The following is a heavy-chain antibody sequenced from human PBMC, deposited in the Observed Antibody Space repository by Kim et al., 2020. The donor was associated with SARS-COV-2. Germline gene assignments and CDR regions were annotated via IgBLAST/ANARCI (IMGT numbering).Heavy chain of an antibody. CDR3: VRDHGIAVAGDAFHL. Sequence: GGSLRLSCAASGFTFSSYEMNWVRQAPGKGLEWVAYISSTGSTIYYTDSVKGRFTISRDNAKNSLYLQMDSLRAEDTAVYYCVRDHGIAVAGDAFHLWGQGALGTVSS. D-gene: IGHD6-19*01. J-gene: IGHJ3*01. V-gene: IGHV3-48*03. CDR1: GFTFSSYE. CDR2: ISSTGSTI.